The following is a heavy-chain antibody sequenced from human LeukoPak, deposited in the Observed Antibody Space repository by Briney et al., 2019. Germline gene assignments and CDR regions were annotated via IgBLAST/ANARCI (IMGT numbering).Heavy chain of an antibody. CDR2: ISYDGSNK. Sequence: GGSLRLSCAASGFTFSSYGMHWVRQAPGKGLEWVAVISYDGSNKYYADSVKGRFTISRDNSKNTLYLQMNSLRAEDTAVYYCAREGYCSSTSCPHNWFDPWGQGTLVTVSS. CDR1: GFTFSSYG. D-gene: IGHD2-2*01. V-gene: IGHV3-30*03. CDR3: AREGYCSSTSCPHNWFDP. J-gene: IGHJ5*02.